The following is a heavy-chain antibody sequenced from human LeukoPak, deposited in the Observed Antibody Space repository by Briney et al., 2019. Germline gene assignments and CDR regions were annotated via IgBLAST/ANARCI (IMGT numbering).Heavy chain of an antibody. CDR3: AKGRRSGSYYDLFDY. V-gene: IGHV3-23*01. CDR1: GFTFSSYA. D-gene: IGHD1-26*01. Sequence: GGSLRLSCAASGFTFSSYAMSWVPHAPGKGLECVSAISGGGGSTYYADSVKGRFTISRDNSKNTLYLQMNSLRAEDTAVYYCAKGRRSGSYYDLFDYWGQGTLVTVSS. CDR2: ISGGGGST. J-gene: IGHJ4*02.